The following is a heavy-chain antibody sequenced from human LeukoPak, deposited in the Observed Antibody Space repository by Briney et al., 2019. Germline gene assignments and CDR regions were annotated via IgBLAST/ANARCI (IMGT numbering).Heavy chain of an antibody. CDR1: GYTLTSYG. CDR3: ARDDSTDYYGSGLTLDY. J-gene: IGHJ4*02. V-gene: IGHV1-18*01. D-gene: IGHD3-10*01. CDR2: ISAYNGNT. Sequence: GASVKVSCKASGYTLTSYGISWVRQAPGQGLEWMGWISAYNGNTNYAQKLQGRVTMTTDTSTSTAYMELRSLRSDDTAVYYCARDDSTDYYGSGLTLDYWGQGTLVTVSS.